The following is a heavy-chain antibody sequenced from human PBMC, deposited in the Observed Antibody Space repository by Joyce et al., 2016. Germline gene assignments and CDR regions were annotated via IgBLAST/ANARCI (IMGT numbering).Heavy chain of an antibody. V-gene: IGHV4-59*01. CDR1: GGSISGYY. CDR2: IYYTGRA. J-gene: IGHJ4*02. CDR3: ARGDIGGYYYGY. Sequence: QVQLQESGPGLVKPSETLSLTCTVSGGSISGYYWSWIRQPPGKGLEWIAYIYYTGRANYNPSLKSRVTISLDTAKSQFSLKLTSVTAADTAVYYCARGDIGGYYYGYWGQGTLVTVSS. D-gene: IGHD3-22*01.